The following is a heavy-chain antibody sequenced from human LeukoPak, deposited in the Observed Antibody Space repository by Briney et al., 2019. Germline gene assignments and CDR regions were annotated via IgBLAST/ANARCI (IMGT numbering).Heavy chain of an antibody. D-gene: IGHD2-15*01. V-gene: IGHV1-18*04. Sequence: GASVNVSCKASGYTFTGYYMHWVRQAPGQGLEWMGWISAYNGNTNYAQKLQGRVTMTTDTSTSTAYMELRSLRSDDTAVYYCATPQPYCSSGSCYSGPFDYWGQGTLVTVSS. CDR1: GYTFTGYY. CDR3: ATPQPYCSSGSCYSGPFDY. J-gene: IGHJ4*02. CDR2: ISAYNGNT.